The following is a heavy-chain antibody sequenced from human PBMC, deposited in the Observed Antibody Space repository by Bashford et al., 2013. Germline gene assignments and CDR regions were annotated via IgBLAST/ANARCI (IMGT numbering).Heavy chain of an antibody. CDR2: MNPNSGNT. Sequence: ASVKVSCKASGYTFTSYDINWVRQATGQGLEWMGWMNPNSGNTGYAQKFQGRVTMTRNTSISTAYMELSSLRSEDTAVYYCARSRFWSGYDAFDIWGQGTMVTVSS. CDR3: ARSRFWSGYDAFDI. V-gene: IGHV1-8*01. D-gene: IGHD3-3*01. CDR1: GYTFTSYD. J-gene: IGHJ3*02.